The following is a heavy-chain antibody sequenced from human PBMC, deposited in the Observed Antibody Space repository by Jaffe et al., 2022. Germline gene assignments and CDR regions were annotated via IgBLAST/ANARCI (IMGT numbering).Heavy chain of an antibody. J-gene: IGHJ4*02. CDR2: IRSKAYGGTT. D-gene: IGHD1-1*01. Sequence: EVQLVESGGGLVQPGRSLRLSCTASGFTFGDYAMSWVRQAPGKGLEWVGFIRSKAYGGTTEYAASVKGRFTISRDDSKSIAYLQMNSLKTEDTAVYYCTTRTHRGGPFDYWGQGTLVTVSS. CDR3: TTRTHRGGPFDY. V-gene: IGHV3-49*04. CDR1: GFTFGDYA.